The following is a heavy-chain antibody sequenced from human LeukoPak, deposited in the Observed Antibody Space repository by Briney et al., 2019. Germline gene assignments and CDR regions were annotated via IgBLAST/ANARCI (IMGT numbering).Heavy chain of an antibody. Sequence: QPGGSLRLSCAVSGFTFSSYWMHWVRQAPGEGLVWVSHIKTDGSTTAYADSVKGRFTISRDNAKNTLYLQMNSLRAEDTGVYYCARGGQQLPRSTPDYWGQGTLVTVSS. J-gene: IGHJ4*02. CDR3: ARGGQQLPRSTPDY. D-gene: IGHD2-2*01. CDR1: GFTFSSYW. V-gene: IGHV3-74*01. CDR2: IKTDGSTT.